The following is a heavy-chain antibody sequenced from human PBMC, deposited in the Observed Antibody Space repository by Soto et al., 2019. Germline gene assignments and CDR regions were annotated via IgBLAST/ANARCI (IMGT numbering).Heavy chain of an antibody. V-gene: IGHV3-74*01. CDR2: INSYGSST. CDR3: ARGWIGDLNDAFDI. J-gene: IGHJ3*02. CDR1: GFTFSRYW. Sequence: EVQLVESGGGSVQPGGSLRLSCAASGFTFSRYWMHWVRQAPGKGLVWVSRINSYGSSTDYADSVKGRFTISRDNAKNTLYLQMNSLRVEVTAVYYCARGWIGDLNDAFDIWGQGTMVTVSS. D-gene: IGHD2-2*03.